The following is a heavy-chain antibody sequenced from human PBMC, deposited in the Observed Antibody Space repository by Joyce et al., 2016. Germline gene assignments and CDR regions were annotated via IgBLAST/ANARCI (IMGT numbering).Heavy chain of an antibody. Sequence: QVQLQQWGAGLLKPSETLSLTCAVYGGSFSGYYWSWIRQPPGKGLEWIGEINHSGSTNYNPSLKSRVTISVDTSKNQFSLKLSSVTAADTAVYYCAGTVLWFGGLSYWGQGTLVTVSS. D-gene: IGHD3-10*01. J-gene: IGHJ4*02. CDR1: GGSFSGYY. CDR2: INHSGST. CDR3: AGTVLWFGGLSY. V-gene: IGHV4-34*01.